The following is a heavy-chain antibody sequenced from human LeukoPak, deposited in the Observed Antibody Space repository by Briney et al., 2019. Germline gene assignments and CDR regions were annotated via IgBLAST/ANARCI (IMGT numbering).Heavy chain of an antibody. J-gene: IGHJ4*02. Sequence: ASVKVSCKASGYTFTSYGISWVRQAPGQGLEWMGWINTITGKSAYAQGFTGRYVFSSDTSVSTAYLEINSLKAEDAAVYYCARDPPRAAAGTDYWGQGTLVTVSS. V-gene: IGHV7-4-1*02. CDR1: GYTFTSYG. D-gene: IGHD6-13*01. CDR3: ARDPPRAAAGTDY. CDR2: INTITGKS.